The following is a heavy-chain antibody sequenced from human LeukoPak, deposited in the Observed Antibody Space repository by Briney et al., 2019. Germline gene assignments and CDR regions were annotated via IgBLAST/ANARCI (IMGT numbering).Heavy chain of an antibody. D-gene: IGHD6-13*01. V-gene: IGHV3-7*01. J-gene: IGHJ4*02. CDR1: GVTFRSCA. CDR3: ATQDGSWGY. Sequence: PGGSLRLSCAASGVTFRSCAMSWVRQAPGKGLELVANIKQDGSEIHYVDSVKGRFTISRDNAKNSLYLHMNSLRAEDTAVYYFATQDGSWGYWGQGTMVSVSS. CDR2: IKQDGSEI.